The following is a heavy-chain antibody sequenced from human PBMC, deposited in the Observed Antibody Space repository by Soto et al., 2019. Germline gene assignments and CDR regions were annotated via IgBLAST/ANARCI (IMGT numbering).Heavy chain of an antibody. Sequence: QVQLVQSGAEVKKPGSSVKVSCKASGGTFSSYAISWVRQAPGQGLEWMGGIIPIFGTANYAQKFQGRVTITADESPSTAYMELSSLRSEDTVVYYCARGGIAAAGTLSDAFDILGKGTMVTVSS. D-gene: IGHD6-13*01. J-gene: IGHJ3*02. V-gene: IGHV1-69*01. CDR1: GGTFSSYA. CDR3: ARGGIAAAGTLSDAFDI. CDR2: IIPIFGTA.